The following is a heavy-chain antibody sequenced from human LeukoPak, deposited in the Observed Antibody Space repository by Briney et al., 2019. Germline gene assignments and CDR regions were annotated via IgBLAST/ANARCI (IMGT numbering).Heavy chain of an antibody. CDR2: IYHSGST. D-gene: IGHD2-8*02. CDR1: GYSISSGYY. V-gene: IGHV4-38-2*01. Sequence: PSETLSLTCAVSGYSISSGYYWGWIRQPPGKGLEWIGSIYHSGSTYYNPSLKSRVTISVDTSKNQFSLRLSSMTATDTAVYYCARRLRRPNTGIDFWGQGTLVTVSS. J-gene: IGHJ4*02. CDR3: ARRLRRPNTGIDF.